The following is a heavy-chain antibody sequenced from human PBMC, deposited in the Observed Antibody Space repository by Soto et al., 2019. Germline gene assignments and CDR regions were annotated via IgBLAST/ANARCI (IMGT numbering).Heavy chain of an antibody. CDR2: IYYSGST. CDR1: GGSISSGGYY. D-gene: IGHD3-3*01. Sequence: PSETLSLTXTVSGGSISSGGYYWSWIRQHPGKGLEWIGYIYYSGSTYYNPSLKSRVTISVDTSKNQFSLKLSSVTAARGREIFGAVTPFEYWGQGTQVTVSS. V-gene: IGHV4-31*02. CDR3: AVTPFEY. J-gene: IGHJ4*02.